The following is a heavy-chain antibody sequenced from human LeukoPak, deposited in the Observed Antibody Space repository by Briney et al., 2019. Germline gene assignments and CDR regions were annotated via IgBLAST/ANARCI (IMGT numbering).Heavy chain of an antibody. D-gene: IGHD4-11*01. CDR3: AIEMTTPFDY. CDR2: IIPILGIA. Sequence: ASVKVSCKASGGTFSSYAISWVRQAPGPGLEWMGRIIPILGIANYAPKFQGRVTITADKSTSTAYMGLSNLRSEDTAMYYCAIEMTTPFDYWGQGALVTVSS. J-gene: IGHJ4*02. CDR1: GGTFSSYA. V-gene: IGHV1-69*04.